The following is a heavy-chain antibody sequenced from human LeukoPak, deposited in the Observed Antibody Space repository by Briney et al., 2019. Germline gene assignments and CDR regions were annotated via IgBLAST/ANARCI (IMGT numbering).Heavy chain of an antibody. J-gene: IGHJ4*03. CDR3: ARDTKGGYFDL. V-gene: IGHV3-7*01. Sequence: GGSLRPSCAASGFTFNTYWMSWVRQAPGKGLEWLANIKEDGTRDYYVESVKGRFTISKDNAKTSLYLQLSSLRAEDTAVYYCARDTKGGYFDLWGQGTLVTVYS. CDR1: GFTFNTYW. CDR2: IKEDGTRD.